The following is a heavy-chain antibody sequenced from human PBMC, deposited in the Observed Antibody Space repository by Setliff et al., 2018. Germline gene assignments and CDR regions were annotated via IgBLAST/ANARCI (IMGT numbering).Heavy chain of an antibody. CDR1: GFTFSSYA. CDR2: ISGSAQTT. CDR3: ARDGKFLEWLLPFDY. D-gene: IGHD3-3*01. V-gene: IGHV3-23*01. J-gene: IGHJ4*02. Sequence: LRLSCAASGFTFSSYAITWVRQAPGKGLEWVSMISGSAQTTYYADSVKGRFTISRDNSKNSLYLQMNSLRAEDTAVYYCARDGKFLEWLLPFDYWGQGTLVTVSS.